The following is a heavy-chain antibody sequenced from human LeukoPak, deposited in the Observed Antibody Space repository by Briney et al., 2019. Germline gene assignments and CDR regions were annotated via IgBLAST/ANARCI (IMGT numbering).Heavy chain of an antibody. CDR1: GGSFSGYY. CDR2: INHSGST. D-gene: IGHD2-2*01. CDR3: ARGRLNWPTIDIVVVPAAIYWFDP. Sequence: SETLSLTCAVYGGSFSGYYWSWIRQPPGKGLEWIGEINHSGSTNYNPSHKSRVTISVDTSKNQFSLKLSSVTAADTAVYYCARGRLNWPTIDIVVVPAAIYWFDPWGQGTLVTVSS. V-gene: IGHV4-34*01. J-gene: IGHJ5*02.